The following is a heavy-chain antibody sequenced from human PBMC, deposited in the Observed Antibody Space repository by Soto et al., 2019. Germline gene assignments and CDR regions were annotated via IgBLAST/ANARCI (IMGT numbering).Heavy chain of an antibody. J-gene: IGHJ5*02. Sequence: QVQLVQSGAEVKKPWSSVKVSCKASGGTFSSYAISWVRQAPGQGLEWMGGLIPIFGTANYAQKCQGRVTITADESTSTAYRELSSMGSEDTAVYYWARENRFLEWLLCWFDPWGQGTLVTVTS. CDR1: GGTFSSYA. CDR2: LIPIFGTA. CDR3: ARENRFLEWLLCWFDP. D-gene: IGHD3-3*01. V-gene: IGHV1-69*01.